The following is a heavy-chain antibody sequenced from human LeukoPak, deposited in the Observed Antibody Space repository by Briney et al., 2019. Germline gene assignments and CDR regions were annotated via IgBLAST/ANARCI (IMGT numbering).Heavy chain of an antibody. CDR1: GYTFTINH. CDR2: INPSGDST. CDR3: AKLATSDTGETY. D-gene: IGHD3-16*01. Sequence: ASVKVSCKASGYTFTINHIHWVRQAPGQGLEWLGVINPSGDSTTYAQNFQGRVTMTRDTSTSTVYMELRSLRSEDTAIYYCAKLATSDTGETYWGQGTLVTVSS. V-gene: IGHV1-46*01. J-gene: IGHJ4*02.